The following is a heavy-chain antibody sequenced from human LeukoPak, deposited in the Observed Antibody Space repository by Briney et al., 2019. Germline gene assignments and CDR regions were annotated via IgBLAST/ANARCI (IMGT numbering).Heavy chain of an antibody. D-gene: IGHD3-3*01. J-gene: IGHJ6*04. CDR3: ARDVCSGRNCYQLTSAYYGMDV. Sequence: GGSLRLSCTASGFSFDKYGMYWVRQAPGKGLEWVAGMWYDGSDKNYADSVKGRFTISRDNSENTLYLQMNSLRPEDTGIYYCARDVCSGRNCYQLTSAYYGMDVWGKGTTVTVSS. CDR2: MWYDGSDK. V-gene: IGHV3-33*07. CDR1: GFSFDKYG.